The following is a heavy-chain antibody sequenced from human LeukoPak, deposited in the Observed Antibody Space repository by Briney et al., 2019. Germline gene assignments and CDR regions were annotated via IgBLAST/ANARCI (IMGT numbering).Heavy chain of an antibody. D-gene: IGHD6-13*01. Sequence: ASVKVSCKASGYTFTGYYMHWVRQAPGQGLEWMGWINPNSGDTNYAQKFQGWVTMTRDTSTSTAYMELRSLRSDDTAVYYCAREFWGYSSSWYGYWGQGTLVTVSS. CDR3: AREFWGYSSSWYGY. V-gene: IGHV1-2*04. J-gene: IGHJ4*02. CDR2: INPNSGDT. CDR1: GYTFTGYY.